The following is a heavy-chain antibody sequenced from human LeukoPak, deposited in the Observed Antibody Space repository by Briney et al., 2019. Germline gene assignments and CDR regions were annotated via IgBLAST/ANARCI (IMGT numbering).Heavy chain of an antibody. V-gene: IGHV3-30*02. CDR1: GFTFSSYG. J-gene: IGHJ6*03. D-gene: IGHD3-10*01. CDR2: IRYDGSNK. CDR3: AKGQYYGSGSYFIGYYYMDV. Sequence: GGSLRLSCAASGFTFSSYGMHWVRQAPGKGLEWVAFIRYDGSNKYYADSVKGRFTISRDNSKNTLYLQMNSLRAEDTAVYYCAKGQYYGSGSYFIGYYYMDVWGKGTTVTISS.